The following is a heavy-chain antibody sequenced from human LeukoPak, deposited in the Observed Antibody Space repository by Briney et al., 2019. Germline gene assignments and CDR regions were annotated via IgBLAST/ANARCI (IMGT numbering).Heavy chain of an antibody. Sequence: PSETLSLTCTVSGASVSGTYWSWVRQPPGKGLEWIAYIYYGGTTKYNRSFQSRATISLDTSKNQFSLELRCVTAADTAVYFRARLGHYDGYTHDYWGRGTLVTVSS. CDR3: ARLGHYDGYTHDY. CDR1: GASVSGTY. V-gene: IGHV4-59*08. CDR2: IYYGGTT. D-gene: IGHD5-24*01. J-gene: IGHJ4*02.